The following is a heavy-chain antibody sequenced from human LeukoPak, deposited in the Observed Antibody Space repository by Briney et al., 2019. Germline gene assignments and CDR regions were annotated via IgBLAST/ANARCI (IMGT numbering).Heavy chain of an antibody. CDR2: ISYDGSVE. D-gene: IGHD6-13*01. Sequence: PGGSLRLSCAASGFTFSSYEMNWVRQAPGKGLEWVAIISYDGSVEYYADSVKGRFTISRDNSKNTLYLQMNSLRPEDTAVYYCVKASRSSSWYFDYWGQGTLVTVSS. CDR1: GFTFSSYE. J-gene: IGHJ4*02. V-gene: IGHV3-30*18. CDR3: VKASRSSSWYFDY.